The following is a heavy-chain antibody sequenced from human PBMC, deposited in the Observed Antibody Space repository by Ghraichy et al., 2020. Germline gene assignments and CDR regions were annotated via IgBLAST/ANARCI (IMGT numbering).Heavy chain of an antibody. D-gene: IGHD1-1*01. V-gene: IGHV3-72*01. CDR2: SRSKDNSYFT. CDR3: ARGGTSITGTIDY. CDR1: GFTFSDYY. J-gene: IGHJ4*02. Sequence: GGSLRLSCAVSGFTFSDYYMDWVRQAPGKGLECVGRSRSKDNSYFTEYAASVKGRFTISRDESRNTLYLQMNSLKTEDTAVYFCARGGTSITGTIDYRGQGTLVAVSS.